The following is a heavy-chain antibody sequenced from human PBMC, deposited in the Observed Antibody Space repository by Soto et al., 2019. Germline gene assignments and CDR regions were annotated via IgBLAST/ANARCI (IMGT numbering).Heavy chain of an antibody. CDR3: ARGDMTTVTKYYYYGMDV. J-gene: IGHJ6*02. CDR2: IYYSGST. CDR1: GGSISSYY. V-gene: IGHV4-59*01. Sequence: PSETLSLTCTVSGGSISSYYWSWIRQPPGKGLEWIGYIYYSGSTNYNPSLKSRVTIPVDTSKNQFSLKLSSVTAADTAVYYCARGDMTTVTKYYYYGMDVWGQGTTVTVSS. D-gene: IGHD4-17*01.